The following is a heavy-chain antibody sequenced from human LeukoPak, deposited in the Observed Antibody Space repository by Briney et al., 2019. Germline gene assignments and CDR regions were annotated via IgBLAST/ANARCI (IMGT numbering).Heavy chain of an antibody. V-gene: IGHV1-18*01. CDR3: AIGYCSGGSCYHFDS. CDR2: ISAYNGNT. CDR1: GYTFTSYG. J-gene: IGHJ4*02. D-gene: IGHD2-15*01. Sequence: GKVSCTASGYTFTSYGISWVREAPGQGREWVGWISAYNGNTNYAQRLHGRVTMTPDTTTSTAYMELRSVRSDDTAVYYCAIGYCSGGSCYHFDSWGQGTLVTVSS.